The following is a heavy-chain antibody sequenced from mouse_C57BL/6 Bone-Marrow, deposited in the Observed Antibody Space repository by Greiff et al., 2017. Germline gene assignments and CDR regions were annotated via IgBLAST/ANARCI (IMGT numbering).Heavy chain of an antibody. CDR2: ISYDGSN. CDR1: GYSITSGYY. CDR3: ARDYYVPSWFAY. D-gene: IGHD1-1*01. V-gene: IGHV3-6*01. J-gene: IGHJ3*01. Sequence: EVQLQESGPGLVKPSQSLSLTCSVTGYSITSGYYWNWIRQFPGNKLEWMGYISYDGSNNYNPSLKNRISITRDTSKNQFFLKLNSATTEDTATYYCARDYYVPSWFAYWGQGTLVTVSA.